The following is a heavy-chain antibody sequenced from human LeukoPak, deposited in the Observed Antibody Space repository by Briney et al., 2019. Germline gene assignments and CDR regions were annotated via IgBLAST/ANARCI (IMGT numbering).Heavy chain of an antibody. CDR3: AKASLYSGSYSG. V-gene: IGHV3-9*01. CDR1: GFTFDDYA. D-gene: IGHD1-26*01. Sequence: AGGSLRLSCAASGFTFDDYAMHWVRQAPGKGLEWVSGISWNSGSIGYADSVKGRFTISRDNAKNSLYLQMNSLRAEDTAVYYCAKASLYSGSYSGWGQGTLVTVSS. J-gene: IGHJ4*02. CDR2: ISWNSGSI.